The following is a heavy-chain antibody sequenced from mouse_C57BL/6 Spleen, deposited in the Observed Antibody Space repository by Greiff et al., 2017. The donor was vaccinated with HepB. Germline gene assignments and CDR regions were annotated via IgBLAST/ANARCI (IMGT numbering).Heavy chain of an antibody. Sequence: QVQLQQSGAELARPGASVKQSCKASGYTFTSYGISWVKQRTGQGLEWIGEIYPRSGNTYYNEKFKGKATLTADKSSSTAYMELRSLTSEDSAVYFCARSDGSRYAYAMGYCAQGTSVTVSS. V-gene: IGHV1-81*01. CDR2: IYPRSGNT. D-gene: IGHD1-1*01. J-gene: IGHJ4*01. CDR3: ARSDGSRYAYAMGY. CDR1: GYTFTSYG.